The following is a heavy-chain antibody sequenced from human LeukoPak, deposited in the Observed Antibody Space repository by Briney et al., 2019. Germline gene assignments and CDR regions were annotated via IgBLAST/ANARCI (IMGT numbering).Heavy chain of an antibody. Sequence: PSETLSLTCSVSGDSISSGADYWSWIRQHPGKGLEWIGYIYYSGSTCYNPSLKSRVTISLDRSKNQFSLKLSSVTAADTAVYYCARDYYDSTGYYNYCDYWAREPWSPSPQ. CDR3: ARDYYDSTGYYNYCDY. V-gene: IGHV4-31*03. D-gene: IGHD3-22*01. CDR1: GDSISSGADY. CDR2: IYYSGST. J-gene: IGHJ4*02.